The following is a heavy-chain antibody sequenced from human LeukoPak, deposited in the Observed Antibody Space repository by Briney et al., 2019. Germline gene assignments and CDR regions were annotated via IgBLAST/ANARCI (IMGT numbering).Heavy chain of an antibody. CDR3: ASSRGPYGDYSY. D-gene: IGHD4-17*01. CDR1: GGSIGSGGYY. CDR2: IYYSGST. V-gene: IGHV4-31*03. J-gene: IGHJ4*02. Sequence: PSQTLSLTCTVSGGSIGSGGYYWSWIRQHPGKGLEWIGYIYYSGSTDYNPSLKSRVTISVDTSKNQFSLNLSSVTAADTAVYYCASSRGPYGDYSYWGQGTLVTVSS.